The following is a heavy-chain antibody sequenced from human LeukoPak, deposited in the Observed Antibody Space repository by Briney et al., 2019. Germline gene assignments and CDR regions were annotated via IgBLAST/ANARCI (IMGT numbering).Heavy chain of an antibody. CDR2: INSDGSST. CDR3: AKSRPAGATTDYFDY. J-gene: IGHJ4*02. D-gene: IGHD1-26*01. CDR1: EFTFSSYW. V-gene: IGHV3-74*01. Sequence: GGSLRLSCAASEFTFSSYWMHWVRQAPGKGLVWVSRINSDGSSTSYADSVKGRFTISRDNSKNTLYLQMNSLRAEDTAVYYCAKSRPAGATTDYFDYWGQGTLVTVSS.